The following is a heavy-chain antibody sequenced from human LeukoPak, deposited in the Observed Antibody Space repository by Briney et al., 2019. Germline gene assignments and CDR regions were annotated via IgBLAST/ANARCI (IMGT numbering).Heavy chain of an antibody. J-gene: IGHJ3*02. D-gene: IGHD3-3*01. V-gene: IGHV4-30-2*01. CDR3: ARDQGGGFYIDDAFDI. Sequence: SQTLSLTCTVSGGSISSGGYYWSWIRQPPGKGLEWIGYIYHSGSTYYNPSLKSRVTISVDRSKNQFSLKLSSVTAADTAVYYCARDQGGGFYIDDAFDIWGQGTMVTVSS. CDR2: IYHSGST. CDR1: GGSISSGGYY.